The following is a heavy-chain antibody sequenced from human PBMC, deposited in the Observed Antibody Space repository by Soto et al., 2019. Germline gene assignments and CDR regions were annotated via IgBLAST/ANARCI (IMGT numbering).Heavy chain of an antibody. CDR1: GFTFSSYA. J-gene: IGHJ4*02. CDR3: AKGSYGDPADY. CDR2: ISGSGGST. Sequence: EVQLLESGGGLVQPGGSLRLSCAASGFTFSSYAMSWVRQAPGKGLECVSAISGSGGSTYYADSVKVRFTSSRDNSKNTLYLQMNSLRAEDTAVYYCAKGSYGDPADYLGQGTLVTVSS. V-gene: IGHV3-23*01. D-gene: IGHD4-17*01.